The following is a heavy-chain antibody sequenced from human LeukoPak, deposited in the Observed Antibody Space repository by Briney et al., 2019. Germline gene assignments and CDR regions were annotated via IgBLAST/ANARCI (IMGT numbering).Heavy chain of an antibody. CDR1: GFNFSSYW. J-gene: IGHJ4*02. CDR2: INGDGSTT. CDR3: ARPCYYDSSGYPDY. V-gene: IGHV3-74*01. D-gene: IGHD3-22*01. Sequence: PGGSLRLSCAASGFNFSSYWMHWVRQGPGKGLVWVSRINGDGSTTHYADSVKGRFTISRDNAKNTLYLQMNSLRAEDTAVYYCARPCYYDSSGYPDYLGQGTLVTVSS.